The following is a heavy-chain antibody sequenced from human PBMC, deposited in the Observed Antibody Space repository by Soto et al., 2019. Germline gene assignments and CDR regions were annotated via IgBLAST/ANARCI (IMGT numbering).Heavy chain of an antibody. D-gene: IGHD6-19*01. V-gene: IGHV4-39*01. CDR1: GGSITRNNHY. CDR3: ARLGSSGWYQGSYFDY. J-gene: IGHJ4*02. Sequence: QLQLQESGPGLVKPSETLSLTCIVSGGSITRNNHYWGWIRQSPGKGLEWIGSILYSGSTNYNPSLNRRVTLSVETSKNQFSLKMSSVTAADTALYYCARLGSSGWYQGSYFDYWGQGTLVTVSS. CDR2: ILYSGST.